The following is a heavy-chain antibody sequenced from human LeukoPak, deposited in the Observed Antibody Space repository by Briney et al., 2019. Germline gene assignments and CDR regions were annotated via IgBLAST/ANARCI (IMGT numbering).Heavy chain of an antibody. CDR1: GFNFEDYA. V-gene: IGHV3-9*01. J-gene: IGHJ4*02. CDR2: ISWNSGSI. Sequence: GRSLRLSCVVSGFNFEDYAMHWVRQAPGKGLEWVSGISWNSGSIGYADSVKGRFTISRDNAKNSLYLQMNRLRVEDTALYYCAKDRSSNSNWECFDYWGQGTLVTVSS. CDR3: AKDRSSNSNWECFDY. D-gene: IGHD6-13*01.